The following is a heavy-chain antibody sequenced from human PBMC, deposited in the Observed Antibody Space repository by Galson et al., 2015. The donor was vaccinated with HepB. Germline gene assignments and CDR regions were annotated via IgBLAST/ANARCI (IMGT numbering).Heavy chain of an antibody. V-gene: IGHV1-24*01. Sequence: SVKVSCKVSGYTLTELSMHWVRQAPGKGLEWMGGFDPEDGETIYAQKFQGRVTMTEGTSTDTAYMELSSLRSEDTAVYYCATHLGAGNMVRGVINWGQGTLVTVSS. D-gene: IGHD3-10*01. J-gene: IGHJ4*02. CDR1: GYTLTELS. CDR2: FDPEDGET. CDR3: ATHLGAGNMVRGVIN.